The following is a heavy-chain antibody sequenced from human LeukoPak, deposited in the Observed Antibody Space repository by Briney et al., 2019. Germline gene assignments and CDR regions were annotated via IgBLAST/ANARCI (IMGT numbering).Heavy chain of an antibody. V-gene: IGHV3-11*01. CDR2: ISGSGAT. CDR3: AKEWQQLVPDY. J-gene: IGHJ4*02. Sequence: GGSLRLSCAASGFTFSQHFMTWIRQAPGKGLEWISYISGSGATYYADSVKGRFTISRDNAQNSLWLQMNSLRAEDTAVYYCAKEWQQLVPDYWGQGTLVTVSS. CDR1: GFTFSQHF. D-gene: IGHD6-13*01.